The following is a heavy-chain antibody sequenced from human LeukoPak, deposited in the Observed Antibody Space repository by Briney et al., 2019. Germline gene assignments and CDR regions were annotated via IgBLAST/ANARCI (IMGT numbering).Heavy chain of an antibody. CDR1: GFSFSDYA. D-gene: IGHD3-22*01. J-gene: IGHJ4*02. CDR2: LSYDGSNK. V-gene: IGHV3-30*18. CDR3: ANGYYYDSSGLDFDY. Sequence: PGGSLRLSCAASGFSFSDYAMHWVRQVPGKGLQWVAVLSYDGSNKYYADSVKGRFTISRDNSKNTLYLQMNSLRAEDTAVYYCANGYYYDSSGLDFDYWGQGTLVTVSS.